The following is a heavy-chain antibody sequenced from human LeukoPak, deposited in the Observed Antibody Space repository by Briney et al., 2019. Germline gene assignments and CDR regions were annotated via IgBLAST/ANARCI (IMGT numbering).Heavy chain of an antibody. D-gene: IGHD5-18*01. Sequence: GGSLRLSCAASGFTFSSYSMNWVRQAPGKGLEWVSSISSSSSYIYYADSVKGRFTISRDNAKNPLYLQMNSLRAEDTAVYYCARGGYGPRALYYFDYWGQGTLVTVSP. CDR1: GFTFSSYS. J-gene: IGHJ4*02. CDR2: ISSSSSYI. CDR3: ARGGYGPRALYYFDY. V-gene: IGHV3-21*01.